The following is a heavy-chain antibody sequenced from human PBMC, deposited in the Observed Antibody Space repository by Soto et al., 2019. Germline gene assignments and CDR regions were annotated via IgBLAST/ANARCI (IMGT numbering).Heavy chain of an antibody. CDR2: ISDYNGNT. Sequence: QVQLVQSGAEVKKPGASVKVSCKASGYTFTSYGISWVRQAPGQGLEWMGWISDYNGNTNYAQKLQGRVTMTTDPSTSTADMELRSLRSDDTAVYYCARNIRPTGEGWFDPWGQGTLVTVSS. V-gene: IGHV1-18*01. J-gene: IGHJ5*02. CDR1: GYTFTSYG. CDR3: ARNIRPTGEGWFDP. D-gene: IGHD4-17*01.